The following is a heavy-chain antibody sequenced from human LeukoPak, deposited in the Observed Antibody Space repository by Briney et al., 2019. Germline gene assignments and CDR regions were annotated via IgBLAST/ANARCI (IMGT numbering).Heavy chain of an antibody. Sequence: KPSETLSLTCTVSGGSISDFYWSWIRQPAGKGLEYIGRVSATGSTSFNPSLKSRVTISVDMSKSQFSLKLSSVTAADTAVYYCATQIPDIVAGTYGYWGQGTLVTVSS. D-gene: IGHD5-12*01. CDR2: VSATGST. V-gene: IGHV4-4*07. CDR3: ATQIPDIVAGTYGY. CDR1: GGSISDFY. J-gene: IGHJ4*02.